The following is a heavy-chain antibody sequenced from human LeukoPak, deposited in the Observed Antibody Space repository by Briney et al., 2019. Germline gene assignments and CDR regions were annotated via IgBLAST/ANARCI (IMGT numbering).Heavy chain of an antibody. CDR1: GGSISSYY. D-gene: IGHD3-22*01. CDR3: ARVLRDYYDSTGYYFDY. CDR2: IYYSGST. Sequence: SETLSLTCTVSGGSISSYYWSWIRQPPGKGLEWIGYIYYSGSTNYNPSLKSRVTISVDTSKNRFSLKLSSVTAADTAVYYCARVLRDYYDSTGYYFDYWGQGTLVTVSS. J-gene: IGHJ4*02. V-gene: IGHV4-59*01.